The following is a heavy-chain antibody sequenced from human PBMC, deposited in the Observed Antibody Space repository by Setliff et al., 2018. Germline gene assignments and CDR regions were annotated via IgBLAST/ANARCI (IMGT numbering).Heavy chain of an antibody. CDR3: ATTRVWIPVLDS. D-gene: IGHD5-18*01. V-gene: IGHV3-9*01. CDR1: GFTFDDYA. J-gene: IGHJ4*02. Sequence: PGGSLRLSCAASGFTFDDYAMHWVRQAPGKGLEWVSGISWNSGSIGYADSVKGRFTISRDNAKNSVYLQMNSLRAEDTAIYYCATTRVWIPVLDSCGQGTLVTVSS. CDR2: ISWNSGSI.